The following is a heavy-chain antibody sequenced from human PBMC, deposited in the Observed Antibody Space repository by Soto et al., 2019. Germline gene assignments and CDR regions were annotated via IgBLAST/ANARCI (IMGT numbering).Heavy chain of an antibody. Sequence: QLHLHESGPGLVKPSETLSLTCTVSGGSISSSRFYWGWIRQPPGKGLEWIGSINYSGSTYYSPSLKSRVTISVDTSKNHVSLNLNSVTAADTAVYYCARGGYNSGYSPDVFSGWGQVALVTVCS. J-gene: IGHJ3*01. CDR2: INYSGST. CDR3: ARGGYNSGYSPDVFSG. V-gene: IGHV4-39*02. CDR1: GGSISSSRFY. D-gene: IGHD5-18*01.